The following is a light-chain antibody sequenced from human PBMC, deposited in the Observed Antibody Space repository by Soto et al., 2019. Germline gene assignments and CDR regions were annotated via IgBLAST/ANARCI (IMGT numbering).Light chain of an antibody. J-gene: IGKJ5*01. CDR2: KVS. Sequence: EIVLTQTPLLSPVTLGQPASISCRSSRSLVASDGNAYLTWLLQRPGQPPRPLIYKVSQRLSGVPDRFSGSGAGTDFTLHISRVEAEDVGTYFCMQATQLRTFGQGTRLEIK. V-gene: IGKV2-24*01. CDR3: MQATQLRT. CDR1: RSLVASDGNAY.